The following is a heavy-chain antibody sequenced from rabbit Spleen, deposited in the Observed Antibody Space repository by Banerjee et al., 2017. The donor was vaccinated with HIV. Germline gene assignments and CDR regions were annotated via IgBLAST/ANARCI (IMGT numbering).Heavy chain of an antibody. D-gene: IGHD2-1*01. V-gene: IGHV1S40*01. CDR2: IYGGDGST. CDR1: GIDFSSSYY. J-gene: IGHJ4*01. CDR3: ARGSATMTMVIIGYYFNL. Sequence: QQLVESGGGLVKPGASLTLTCKASGIDFSSSYYMCWVRQAPGKGLEWIACIYGGDGSTVYASWAKGRFTISKTSSTAVTVQMTSLTAADTATYFCARGSATMTMVIIGYYFNLWGQVTLVTVS.